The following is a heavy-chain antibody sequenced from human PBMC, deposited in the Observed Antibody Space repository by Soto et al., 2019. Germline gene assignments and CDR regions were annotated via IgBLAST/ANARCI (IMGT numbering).Heavy chain of an antibody. CDR3: ARGWLRDPWMY. V-gene: IGHV3-21*02. CDR1: GFIFSSHT. D-gene: IGHD5-12*01. CDR2: ISASSTYI. Sequence: EVQLVESGGGLVKPGGSLRLSCAASGFIFSSHTMNWVRQVPGKGLEWVSSISASSTYIYYADSLKGRFTISRDNAYNSLYLQVSSLRAEDTAVYYRARGWLRDPWMYWGQGTLVTVSS. J-gene: IGHJ4*02.